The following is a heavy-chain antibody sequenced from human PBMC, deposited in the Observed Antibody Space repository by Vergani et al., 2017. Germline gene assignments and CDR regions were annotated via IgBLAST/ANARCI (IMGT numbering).Heavy chain of an antibody. D-gene: IGHD1-26*01. CDR3: AEDRIVGATMLRRAGKGGLYYFDY. V-gene: IGHV3-30*18. CDR1: GFTFSSYG. CDR2: ISYDGSNK. J-gene: IGHJ4*02. Sequence: QVQLVESGGGVVQPGRSLRLSCAASGFTFSSYGMHWVRQAPGKGLEWVAVISYDGSNKYYADAVKGRFTISRDNSKNTLYLQMNSLRAEDTAVYYCAEDRIVGATMLRRAGKGGLYYFDYWGQGTLVTVSS.